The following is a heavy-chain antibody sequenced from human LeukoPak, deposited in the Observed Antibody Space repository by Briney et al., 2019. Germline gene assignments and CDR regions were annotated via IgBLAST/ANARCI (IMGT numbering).Heavy chain of an antibody. J-gene: IGHJ4*02. V-gene: IGHV4-39*01. CDR3: ARHRSGWLQSSFDD. CDR1: GGSISSSSSY. D-gene: IGHD5-24*01. Sequence: PSETLSLTCSVSGGSISSSSSYWGWIRQPPGKGLEWIGSIYYSGSSFDNPALKSRVTISVDTSKNQFFLKLSSVTAADTAVYYCARHRSGWLQSSFDDWGQGTLVTVSS. CDR2: IYYSGSS.